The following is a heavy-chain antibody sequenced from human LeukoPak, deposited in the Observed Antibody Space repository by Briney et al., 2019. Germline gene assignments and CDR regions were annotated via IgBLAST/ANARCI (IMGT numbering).Heavy chain of an antibody. CDR2: IYYSGST. Sequence: SETLSLTCTVSGGSISSSSYYWGWIRQPPGKGLEWIGSIYYSGSTYYNPSLKSRVTISVDTSKNQFSLKLSSVTAADAAVYYCARRPGYYYYYMDVWGKGTTVTVSS. V-gene: IGHV4-39*01. CDR3: ARRPGYYYYYMDV. J-gene: IGHJ6*03. CDR1: GGSISSSSYY.